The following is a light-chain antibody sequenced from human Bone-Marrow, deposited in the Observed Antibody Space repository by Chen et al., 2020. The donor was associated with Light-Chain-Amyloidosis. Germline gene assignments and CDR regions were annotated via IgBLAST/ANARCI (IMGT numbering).Light chain of an antibody. CDR2: CDS. J-gene: IGLJ3*02. V-gene: IGLV3-21*02. CDR1: NIGSTS. CDR3: QVWDRSSDRPV. Sequence: YVLAQPSSVSVAPGQTATMACGGNNIGSTSGHWYQQTPGQAPLLVVYCDSDRPSGIPERLAGSNSGNTATLTISRVEAGDEADYYCQVWDRSSDRPVFGGGTKLTIL.